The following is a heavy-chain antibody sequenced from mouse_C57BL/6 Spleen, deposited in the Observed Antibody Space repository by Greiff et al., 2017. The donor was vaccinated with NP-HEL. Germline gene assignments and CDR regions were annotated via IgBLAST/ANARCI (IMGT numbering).Heavy chain of an antibody. Sequence: VQLQQSGAELARPGASVKLSCKASGYTFTSYGISWVKQRTGQGLEWIGEIYPRSGNTYYNEKFKGKATLTADKSSSTAYMELRSLTSEDSAVYFCARSTVVADYYAMDYWGQGTSVTVSS. V-gene: IGHV1-81*01. CDR3: ARSTVVADYYAMDY. CDR2: IYPRSGNT. CDR1: GYTFTSYG. D-gene: IGHD1-1*01. J-gene: IGHJ4*01.